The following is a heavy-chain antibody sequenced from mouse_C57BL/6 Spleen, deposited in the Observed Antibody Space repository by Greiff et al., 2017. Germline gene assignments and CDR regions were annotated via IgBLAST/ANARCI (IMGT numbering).Heavy chain of an antibody. D-gene: IGHD2-2*01. J-gene: IGHJ4*01. CDR3: GRWGGYGYAIGY. CDR1: GYTFTDYN. V-gene: IGHV1-18*01. CDR2: INPNNGGT. Sequence: EVQLQESGPELVKPGASVKLSCKASGYTFTDYNMDWVKQSHGQSLEWIGDINPNNGGTNYNEKFKGKATLTVDKSSSTAYMELRSLTSEDAAVYFWGRWGGYGYAIGYWGQGTSVTGSS.